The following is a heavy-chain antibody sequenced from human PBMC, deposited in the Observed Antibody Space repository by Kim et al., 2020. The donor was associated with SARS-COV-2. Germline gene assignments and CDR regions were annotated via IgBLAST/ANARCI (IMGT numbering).Heavy chain of an antibody. Sequence: PSLQSRVAISVDTSQTQFSLKLSSVTAADTAVYYCARDLIAAAGTYYGMDVWGQGTTVTVSS. D-gene: IGHD6-13*01. CDR3: ARDLIAAAGTYYGMDV. V-gene: IGHV4-59*01. J-gene: IGHJ6*02.